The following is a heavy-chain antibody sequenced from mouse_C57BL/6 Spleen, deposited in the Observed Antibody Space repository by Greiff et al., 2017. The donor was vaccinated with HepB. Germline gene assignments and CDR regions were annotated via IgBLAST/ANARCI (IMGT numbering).Heavy chain of an antibody. D-gene: IGHD1-1*01. CDR1: GYTFTDYN. V-gene: IGHV1-22*01. CDR3: AREGYYGSRAMDY. J-gene: IGHJ4*01. Sequence: EVQLQQSGPELVKPGASVKMSCKASGYTFTDYNMHWVKQSHGKSLEWIGYINPNNGGTSYNQKFKGKATLTVHKSSSTAYLELRSLTSEDSAVYYCAREGYYGSRAMDYWGQGTSVTVSS. CDR2: INPNNGGT.